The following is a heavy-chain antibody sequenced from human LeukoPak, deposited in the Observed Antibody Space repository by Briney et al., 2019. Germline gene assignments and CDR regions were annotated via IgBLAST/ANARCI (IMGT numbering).Heavy chain of an antibody. Sequence: ASVKVSCKVSGYTLTELSMHWVRQAPGQGLEWMGGIIPIFGTANYAQKFQGRVTITADESTSTAYMELSSLRSEDTAVYYCARGVSLGSLNGMDVWGQGTTVTVPS. V-gene: IGHV1-69*13. CDR3: ARGVSLGSLNGMDV. CDR1: GYTLTELS. J-gene: IGHJ6*02. D-gene: IGHD6-13*01. CDR2: IIPIFGTA.